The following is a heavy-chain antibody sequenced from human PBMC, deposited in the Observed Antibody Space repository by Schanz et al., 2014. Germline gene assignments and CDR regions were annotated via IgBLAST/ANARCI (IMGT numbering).Heavy chain of an antibody. Sequence: EVHLLESGGGLVQPGGSLRLSCAASGFTFSSYAMSWVRQAPGKGLEWVSAMNESHSTIYYADSVRGRFTISRDNAKNALYLQMNTLRAEDTAVYYCAWKLKLGVYGGSVHDSLDIWGQGTMXTVSS. CDR1: GFTFSSYA. D-gene: IGHD2-15*01. J-gene: IGHJ3*02. V-gene: IGHV3-23*01. CDR2: MNESHSTI. CDR3: AWKLKLGVYGGSVHDSLDI.